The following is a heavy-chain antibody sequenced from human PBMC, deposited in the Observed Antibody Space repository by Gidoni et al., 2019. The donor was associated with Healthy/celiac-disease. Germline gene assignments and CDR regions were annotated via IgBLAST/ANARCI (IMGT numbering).Heavy chain of an antibody. J-gene: IGHJ4*02. CDR1: GGSISSYY. V-gene: IGHV4-59*08. D-gene: IGHD1-26*01. CDR2: IYYSGST. Sequence: QVQLQESGPGLVKPSETLSLTCPVSGGSISSYYWSWIRQPPGKGLEWIGYIYYSGSTNYNPSLKSRVTISVDTSKNQFSLKLSSVTAADTAVYYCARVLIVGATAFDYWGQGTLVTVSS. CDR3: ARVLIVGATAFDY.